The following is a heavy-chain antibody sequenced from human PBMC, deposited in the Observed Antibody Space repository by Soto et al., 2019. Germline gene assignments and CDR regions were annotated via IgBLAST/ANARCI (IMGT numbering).Heavy chain of an antibody. Sequence: ASVKVSCKASGYTFTNYGFTWVRQAPGQGLEWMGWISAYNGNTNYAQKLQGRVAMTTDTSTSTAYMELRSLRSDDTAVYYCARDYEQWLVPSAFDIWGQGTMVTVSS. CDR2: ISAYNGNT. V-gene: IGHV1-18*01. D-gene: IGHD6-19*01. J-gene: IGHJ3*02. CDR1: GYTFTNYG. CDR3: ARDYEQWLVPSAFDI.